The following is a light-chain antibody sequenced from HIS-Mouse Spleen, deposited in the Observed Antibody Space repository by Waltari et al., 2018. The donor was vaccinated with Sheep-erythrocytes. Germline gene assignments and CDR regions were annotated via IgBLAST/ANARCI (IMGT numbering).Light chain of an antibody. V-gene: IGLV3-21*02. CDR2: EDS. Sequence: SYVLTQPPSVSVAPGQTARITCGGNNIGSKRVHWYQQKPGQAPVLVVYEDSDRPSGIPERFSGSNSGNTATLTISRVEAGDEADYYCQVWDSSSDHVVVGGGTKLTVL. CDR1: NIGSKR. J-gene: IGLJ2*01. CDR3: QVWDSSSDHVV.